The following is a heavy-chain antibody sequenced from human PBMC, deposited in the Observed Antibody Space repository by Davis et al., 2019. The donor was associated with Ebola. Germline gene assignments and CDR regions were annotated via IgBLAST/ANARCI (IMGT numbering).Heavy chain of an antibody. CDR3: ARVGVRFLEWLLAFDY. CDR2: INAGNGNT. CDR1: GYTFTSYA. Sequence: ASVKVSCKASGYTFTSYAMHWVRQAPGQRLEWMGWINAGNGNTKYSQKFQGRVTITRDTSASTAYMELSSPRSEDTAVYYCARVGVRFLEWLLAFDYWGQGTLVTVSS. V-gene: IGHV1-3*01. D-gene: IGHD3-3*01. J-gene: IGHJ4*02.